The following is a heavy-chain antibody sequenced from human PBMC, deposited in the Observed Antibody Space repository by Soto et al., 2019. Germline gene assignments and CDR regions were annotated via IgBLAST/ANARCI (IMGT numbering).Heavy chain of an antibody. Sequence: HVQLVESGGGVVQPGRSLRLSCAASGFTFSSYAMHWVRQAPGKGLEWVAVISYDGSNKYYADSVKGRFTISRDNSKNTLYLQMNSLRAEDTAVYYCARADYGGDYFDYWGQGTLVTVSS. CDR1: GFTFSSYA. V-gene: IGHV3-30-3*01. CDR3: ARADYGGDYFDY. D-gene: IGHD4-17*01. J-gene: IGHJ4*02. CDR2: ISYDGSNK.